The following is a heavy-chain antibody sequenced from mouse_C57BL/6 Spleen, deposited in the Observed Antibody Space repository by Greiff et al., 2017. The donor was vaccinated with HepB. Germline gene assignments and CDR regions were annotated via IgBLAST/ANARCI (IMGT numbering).Heavy chain of an antibody. J-gene: IGHJ4*01. Sequence: EVQGVESGGGLVQPGGSLSLSCAASGFTFTDYYMSWVRQPPGKALEWLGFIRNKANGYTTEYSASVKGRFTISRDNSQSILYLQMNALRAEDSATYYCARSLAYYSNYVGYAMDYWGQGTSVTVSS. D-gene: IGHD2-5*01. CDR1: GFTFTDYY. CDR2: IRNKANGYTT. CDR3: ARSLAYYSNYVGYAMDY. V-gene: IGHV7-3*01.